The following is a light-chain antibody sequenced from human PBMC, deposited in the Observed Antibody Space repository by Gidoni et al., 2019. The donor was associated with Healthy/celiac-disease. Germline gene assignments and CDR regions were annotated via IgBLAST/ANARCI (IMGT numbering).Light chain of an antibody. V-gene: IGLV3-25*02. CDR1: AFPRQY. CDR3: QSADSSVTYPVV. CDR2: KDS. Sequence: SYELTRTHSVSVYPGQAARITCSADAFPRQYAYWSQQKPGQASVLVIYKDSETPSGIPERFSGSTSWSTSTLTISGGQAEDEADYYCQSADSSVTYPVVFGGGTKLTVL. J-gene: IGLJ2*01.